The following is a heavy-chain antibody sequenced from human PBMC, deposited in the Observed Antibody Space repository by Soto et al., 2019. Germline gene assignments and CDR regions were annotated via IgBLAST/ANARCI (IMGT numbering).Heavy chain of an antibody. CDR1: GFTFSSYA. CDR2: ISGSGGST. Sequence: GGSLRLSCAASGFTFSSYAMSWVRQAPGKGLEWVSAISGSGGSTYYADSVKGRFTISRDNSKNTLYLQMNSLRAEDTAVYYCAKGRLDILTSGRGFSYYYGMDVWGQGTTVTVSS. D-gene: IGHD3-9*01. J-gene: IGHJ6*02. V-gene: IGHV3-23*01. CDR3: AKGRLDILTSGRGFSYYYGMDV.